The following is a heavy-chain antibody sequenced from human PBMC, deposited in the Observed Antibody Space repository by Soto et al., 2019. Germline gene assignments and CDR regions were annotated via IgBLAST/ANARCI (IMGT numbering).Heavy chain of an antibody. CDR2: IYYSGST. Sequence: QVQLQESGPGLVNPSQTLSLTCTVSGGSISSGAHYWTWIRPHPGKGLEWIGHIYYSGSTYYNPSLKSRVSILIDTSKNQFSLKLSSVTAADTAVYYCARDINWYFDLWGRGTLVTVSS. V-gene: IGHV4-31*03. CDR1: GGSISSGAHY. J-gene: IGHJ2*01. D-gene: IGHD1-20*01. CDR3: ARDINWYFDL.